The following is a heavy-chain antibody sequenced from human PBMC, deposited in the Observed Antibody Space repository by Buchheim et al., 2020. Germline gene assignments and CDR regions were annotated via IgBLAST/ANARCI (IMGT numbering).Heavy chain of an antibody. V-gene: IGHV4-31*03. CDR1: GGSISSGGYY. CDR3: ARRPGGGRPIFSTLYQGNRYNWFDP. J-gene: IGHJ5*02. Sequence: QVQLQESGPGLVKPSQTLSLTCTVSGGSISSGGYYWSWIRQPPGKGLEWIGEINHSGSTNYNPSLKSRVTISVDTSKNQFSLKLSSVTAADTAVYYCARRPGGGRPIFSTLYQGNRYNWFDPWGQGTL. CDR2: INHSGST. D-gene: IGHD2-2*01.